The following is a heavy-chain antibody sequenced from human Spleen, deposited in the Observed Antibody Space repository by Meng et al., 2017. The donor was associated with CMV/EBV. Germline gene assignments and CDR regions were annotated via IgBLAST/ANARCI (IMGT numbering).Heavy chain of an antibody. CDR3: AVGYSSSWYNWFDP. CDR2: IYYSGST. CDR1: GCSISSGGYY. J-gene: IGHJ5*02. V-gene: IGHV4-31*02. D-gene: IGHD6-13*01. Sequence: SGCSISSGGYYWSWIRQHPGKGLEWIGYIYYSGSTYYNPSLKSRVTISVDTSKNQFSLKLSSVTAADTAVYYCAVGYSSSWYNWFDPWGQGTLVTVSS.